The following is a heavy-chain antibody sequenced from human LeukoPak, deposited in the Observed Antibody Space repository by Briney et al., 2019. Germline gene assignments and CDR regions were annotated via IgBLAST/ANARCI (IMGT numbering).Heavy chain of an antibody. CDR1: GFTLTSYA. D-gene: IGHD3-10*01. J-gene: IGHJ4*02. CDR3: ARDPSSMDGDPGEYDY. CDR2: IWYDGSNE. V-gene: IGHV3-33*01. Sequence: GGSLRLSCAASGFTLTSYAMHWVRQAPGKGLEWVAVIWYDGSNEYYSDSVKGRFAISRDISKNTLYLQMNSLRAEDTAVYYCARDPSSMDGDPGEYDYWGQGTLVTVSS.